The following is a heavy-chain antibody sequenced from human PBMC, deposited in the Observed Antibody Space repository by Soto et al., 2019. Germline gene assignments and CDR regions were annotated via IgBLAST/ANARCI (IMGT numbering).Heavy chain of an antibody. J-gene: IGHJ6*02. CDR2: ISAYNGNT. V-gene: IGHV1-18*01. CDR1: GYTFTSYG. Sequence: ASVKVSCKASGYTFTSYGISWVRQAPGQGLEWMGWISAYNGNTNYAQKLQGRVTMTTDTSTSTAYMELRSLRAEDTAVYYCAKPSQGALYYYGMDVWGQGTTVTVSS. CDR3: AKPSQGALYYYGMDV.